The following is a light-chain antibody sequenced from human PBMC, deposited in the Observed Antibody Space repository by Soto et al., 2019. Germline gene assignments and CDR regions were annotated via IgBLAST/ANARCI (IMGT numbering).Light chain of an antibody. V-gene: IGLV2-8*01. J-gene: IGLJ3*02. CDR2: EVS. CDR3: SSYAGSNNWV. Sequence: QSVLTQPPSASGSPGQSVTISCTGTSSDVGGYKYVSWYQQHPGKAPKLMIYEVSKRPSGVPDRFSGSKSGNTASLTVSGFQAEDEADYYCSSYAGSNNWVFGGGTKLTVL. CDR1: SSDVGGYKY.